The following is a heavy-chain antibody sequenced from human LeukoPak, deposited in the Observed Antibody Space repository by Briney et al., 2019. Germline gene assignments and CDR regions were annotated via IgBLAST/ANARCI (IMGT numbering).Heavy chain of an antibody. CDR3: ARAISCWYIDH. Sequence: SQTLSLTCAISGDSVSSNSATWNWITQSPSRGLEWLGRTYYRSKWSNEYAVSVNSRIIINADTSKNQFSLQLDSVTPDDTALYYCARAISCWYIDHWGQGTLVTVSS. CDR1: GDSVSSNSAT. D-gene: IGHD6-19*01. V-gene: IGHV6-1*01. J-gene: IGHJ4*02. CDR2: TYYRSKWSN.